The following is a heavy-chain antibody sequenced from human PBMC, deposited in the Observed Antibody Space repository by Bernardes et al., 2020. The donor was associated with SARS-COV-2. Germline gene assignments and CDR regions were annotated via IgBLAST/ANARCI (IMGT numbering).Heavy chain of an antibody. V-gene: IGHV3-33*01. Sequence: SLRLSCAASGFTFSNYGMHWVRQAPGKGLEWVAFIWFDGHVKYYADSVKGQFTISRDNSKNTLYLQMSSLTAGDTAVYYCARDWGGYYFDYWGQGTLVTVSS. CDR1: GFTFSNYG. CDR2: IWFDGHVK. D-gene: IGHD3-16*01. CDR3: ARDWGGYYFDY. J-gene: IGHJ4*02.